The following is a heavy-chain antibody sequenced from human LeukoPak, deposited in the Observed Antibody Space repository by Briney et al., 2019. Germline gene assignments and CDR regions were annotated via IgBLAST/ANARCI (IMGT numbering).Heavy chain of an antibody. CDR1: GFTFSSYA. Sequence: PGGSLRLSCAASGFTFSSYAMSWIRQPPGKGLEWIGYIYYSGSTNYNPSLKSRVTISVDTSKNQFSLKLSSVTAADTAVYYCARGEMATITLDWGQGTLVTVSS. CDR3: ARGEMATITLD. J-gene: IGHJ4*02. V-gene: IGHV4-59*01. CDR2: IYYSGST. D-gene: IGHD5-24*01.